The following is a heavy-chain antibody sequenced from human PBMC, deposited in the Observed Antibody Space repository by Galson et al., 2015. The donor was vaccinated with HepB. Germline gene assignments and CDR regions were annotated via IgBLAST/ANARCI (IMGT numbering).Heavy chain of an antibody. J-gene: IGHJ5*02. Sequence: SLRLSCAASGFTFSSYAMSWVRQAPGKGLEWVSAISGSGGSTYYADSVKGRFTISRDNSKNTLYLQMNSLRAEDTAVYYCAKCPQLLYRFFRWFDPWGQGTLVTVSS. CDR1: GFTFSSYA. V-gene: IGHV3-23*01. CDR2: ISGSGGST. D-gene: IGHD2-2*02. CDR3: AKCPQLLYRFFRWFDP.